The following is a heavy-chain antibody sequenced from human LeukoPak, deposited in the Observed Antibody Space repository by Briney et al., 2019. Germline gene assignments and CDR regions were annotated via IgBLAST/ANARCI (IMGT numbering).Heavy chain of an antibody. CDR2: ISAYNGNT. Sequence: ASVKVSCKASGYTFTTYAITWVRQAPGQGLEWMGWISAYNGNTNYAQKLQGRVTMTTDTSTSTAHMELRSLRSDDTAVYYCARDPRHYYGSGRRGNNWFDPWGQGTLVTVSS. CDR3: ARDPRHYYGSGRRGNNWFDP. D-gene: IGHD3-10*01. CDR1: GYTFTTYA. J-gene: IGHJ5*02. V-gene: IGHV1-18*01.